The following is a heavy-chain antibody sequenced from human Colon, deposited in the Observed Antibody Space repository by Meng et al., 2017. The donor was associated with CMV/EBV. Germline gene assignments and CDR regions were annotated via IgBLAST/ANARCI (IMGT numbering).Heavy chain of an antibody. D-gene: IGHD6-13*01. Sequence: VYLVESGGGLVQPGGSLRLSCGVSGITMSNSWMSWVRQAPAKGLEWVANIKGDGSEIQYVDSVKGRFTVSRDNTKNSLYLKMNILKTEDTAVYYCVRGSSSFWGQGTLVTVSS. CDR1: GITMSNSW. J-gene: IGHJ4*02. CDR2: IKGDGSEI. CDR3: VRGSSSF. V-gene: IGHV3-7*04.